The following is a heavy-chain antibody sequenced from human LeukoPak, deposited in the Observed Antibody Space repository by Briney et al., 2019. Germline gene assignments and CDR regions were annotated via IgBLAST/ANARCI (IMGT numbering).Heavy chain of an antibody. CDR1: GFTFDDYA. D-gene: IGHD3-10*01. J-gene: IGHJ4*02. CDR3: AKDRHAMVRGVSSDY. Sequence: GRSLGLSCAASGFTFDDYAMHWVRQAPGKGLEWVSGISWNSGSIGYADSVKGRFTISRDNAKNSLYLQMNSLRAEDTALYYCAKDRHAMVRGVSSDYWGQGTLVTVSS. V-gene: IGHV3-9*01. CDR2: ISWNSGSI.